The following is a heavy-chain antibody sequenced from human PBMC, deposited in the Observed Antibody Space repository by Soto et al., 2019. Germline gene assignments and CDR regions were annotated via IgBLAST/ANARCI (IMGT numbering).Heavy chain of an antibody. D-gene: IGHD3-10*01. CDR1: GGSISSYY. CDR2: IRYSGNT. J-gene: IGHJ6*03. V-gene: IGHV4-59*01. CDR3: ARDLPGGAYYMDV. Sequence: SETLSLTCTVSGGSISSYYWSWIRQPPGKGLEWIGYIRYSGNTNYNPSLKSRVTISIDTSKNQFSLKVNSVTAADTAMYYCARDLPGGAYYMDVWGKGTTVTVSS.